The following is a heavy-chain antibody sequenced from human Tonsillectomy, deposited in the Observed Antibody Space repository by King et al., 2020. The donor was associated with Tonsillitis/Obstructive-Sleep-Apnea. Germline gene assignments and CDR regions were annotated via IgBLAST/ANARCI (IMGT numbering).Heavy chain of an antibody. V-gene: IGHV4-34*01. CDR1: GGSFSGYY. J-gene: IGHJ6*03. D-gene: IGHD6-6*01. CDR2: INHIGST. Sequence: VQLQQWGAGLLKPSETLSLTCAVYGGSFSGYYWSWIRQPPGKGLEWIGEINHIGSTNYNPSLKSRVTISVDTSKNQFSLKLSSVTAADTAVYYCARAEYSSWSLYYYYYIDVWGKGTTVTVSS. CDR3: ARAEYSSWSLYYYYYIDV.